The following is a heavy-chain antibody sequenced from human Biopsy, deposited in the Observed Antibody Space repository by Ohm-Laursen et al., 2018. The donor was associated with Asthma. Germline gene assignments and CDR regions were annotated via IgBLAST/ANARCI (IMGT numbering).Heavy chain of an antibody. Sequence: SDTLSLTCTVSGGSISGFYWSWIRQPPGKGLEWVGYIYYTGTTNYNPSLKRRVSISVDTSKNQFSLKLTSVTAADTAVYYCARGDSSNWSHYYFDYWGQGTLVTVSS. V-gene: IGHV4-59*13. D-gene: IGHD3-22*01. CDR2: IYYTGTT. CDR1: GGSISGFY. J-gene: IGHJ4*02. CDR3: ARGDSSNWSHYYFDY.